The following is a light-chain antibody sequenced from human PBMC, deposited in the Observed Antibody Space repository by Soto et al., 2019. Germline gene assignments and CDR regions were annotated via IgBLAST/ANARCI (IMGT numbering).Light chain of an antibody. CDR1: SSDVGTYNY. J-gene: IGLJ1*01. Sequence: QSALTQPRSVSGSPGQSVPISCTGTSSDVGTYNYVSWYQQHPGKAPKVMIYDVSERPSGVPDRFSGSKSGNTASLTISGLQAEDEADYYCCSYAGSPRYVFGTGTKVTVL. V-gene: IGLV2-11*01. CDR2: DVS. CDR3: CSYAGSPRYV.